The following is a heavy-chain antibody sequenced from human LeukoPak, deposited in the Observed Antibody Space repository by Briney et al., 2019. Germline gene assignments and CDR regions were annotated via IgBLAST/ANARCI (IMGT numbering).Heavy chain of an antibody. CDR3: AREIGWSGGSCYPNWFHQ. CDR2: IIPIFGTA. CDR1: GGTFSSYA. V-gene: IGHV1-69*01. J-gene: IGHJ5*02. Sequence: SVKVSCKASGGTFSSYAISWVRQAPGQGLEWMGGIIPIFGTANYAQKFQGSVTITADESTSTAYMELSSLRSEATAVHHCAREIGWSGGSCYPNWFHQCGQASLVSVSS. D-gene: IGHD2-15*01.